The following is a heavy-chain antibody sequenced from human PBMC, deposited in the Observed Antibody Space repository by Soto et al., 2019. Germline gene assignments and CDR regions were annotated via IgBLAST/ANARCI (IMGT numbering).Heavy chain of an antibody. CDR2: ISAYNGNT. D-gene: IGHD2-15*01. Sequence: QVQLVQSGAEVKKPGASVKVSCKASGYTFTSYGISWVRQAPGQGLEWMGWISAYNGNTNYAQKLQGRVTMTTDTATSTAYRELRSLRSDDTAVYYCARGPVPSRYCSGGSCPYFDYWGQGPLVTVSS. CDR1: GYTFTSYG. J-gene: IGHJ4*02. CDR3: ARGPVPSRYCSGGSCPYFDY. V-gene: IGHV1-18*04.